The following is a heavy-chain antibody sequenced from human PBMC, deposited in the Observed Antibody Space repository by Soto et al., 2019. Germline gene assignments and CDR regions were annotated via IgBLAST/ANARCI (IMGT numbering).Heavy chain of an antibody. D-gene: IGHD2-2*01. CDR3: VKDGGYCSSSTCYAPRNHYFGS. V-gene: IGHV3-7*03. CDR1: GFTFSDYW. Sequence: PGGSLRLSCEASGFTFSDYWMSWVRQAPGKGPEWVANIKFDGSEKQYVDSVRGRFTIPRDNSRSSLSLQMNSLRAGDTAVYYCVKDGGYCSSSTCYAPRNHYFGSWGQGTLVTVSS. J-gene: IGHJ4*02. CDR2: IKFDGSEK.